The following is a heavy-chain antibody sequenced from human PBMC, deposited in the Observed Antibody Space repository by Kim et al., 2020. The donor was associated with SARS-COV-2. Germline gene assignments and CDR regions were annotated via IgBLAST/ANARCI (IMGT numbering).Heavy chain of an antibody. Sequence: GGSLRLSCAASGFTFSSYGMHWVRQAPGKGLEWVAVIWYDGSNKYYADSVKDRFTISRDNSKNTLYLQMNSLRAEDTAVYYCARGSGWRTKTEFDYWGQGTLVTVSS. J-gene: IGHJ4*02. D-gene: IGHD6-19*01. V-gene: IGHV3-33*01. CDR2: IWYDGSNK. CDR1: GFTFSSYG. CDR3: ARGSGWRTKTEFDY.